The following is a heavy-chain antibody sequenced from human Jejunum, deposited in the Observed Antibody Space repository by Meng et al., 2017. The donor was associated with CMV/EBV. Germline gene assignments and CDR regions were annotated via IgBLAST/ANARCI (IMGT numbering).Heavy chain of an antibody. CDR2: INIDGTFR. CDR3: ARENNGPEEY. D-gene: IGHD1-14*01. J-gene: IGHJ4*01. Sequence: LSCADSGFGFGYYWMHWVRQATGKGLEWVSRINIDGTFRRYADSVEGRCTVSRDNAKNMLYLEINSLRAEDTAVYYCARENNGPEEYWGQGTLVTVSS. CDR1: GFGFGYYW. V-gene: IGHV3-74*01.